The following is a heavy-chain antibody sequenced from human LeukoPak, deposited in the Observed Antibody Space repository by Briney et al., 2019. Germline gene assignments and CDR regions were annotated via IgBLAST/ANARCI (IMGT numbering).Heavy chain of an antibody. CDR3: ARELPFDY. CDR2: INSDGTTT. Sequence: GGSLRLSCAASGSTFSTYWMHWVRQAPGEGPVWVSRINSDGTTTTYADSVKGRFTISRDNAKNTLYLQMNTLRAEDTAVYYCARELPFDYWGQGTLVTVSS. CDR1: GSTFSTYW. J-gene: IGHJ4*02. V-gene: IGHV3-74*01.